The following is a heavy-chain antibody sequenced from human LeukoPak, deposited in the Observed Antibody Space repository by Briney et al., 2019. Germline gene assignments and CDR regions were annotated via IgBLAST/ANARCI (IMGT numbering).Heavy chain of an antibody. CDR1: GGTFSSYA. Sequence: SVKVSCRASGGTFSSYAISWVRQAPGQGLEWMGGIIPIFGTANYAQKFQGRVTITTDESTSTAYMELSSLRSEDTAVYYCASSIAARPFAFDIWGQGTMVTVSS. CDR2: IIPIFGTA. J-gene: IGHJ3*02. CDR3: ASSIAARPFAFDI. D-gene: IGHD6-6*01. V-gene: IGHV1-69*05.